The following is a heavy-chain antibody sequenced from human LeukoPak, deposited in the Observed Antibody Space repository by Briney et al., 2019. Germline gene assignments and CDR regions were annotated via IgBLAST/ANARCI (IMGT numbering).Heavy chain of an antibody. J-gene: IGHJ4*02. CDR2: IYYSGST. Sequence: PSETLSLTCTVSGGSISSYYWSWIRQPPGKGPEWIGYIYYSGSTNYNPSLKSRVTISVDTSKNQFSLKLSSVTAADTAVYYCARGTYYCGSGSYPAGFDYWGQGTLVTVSS. D-gene: IGHD3-10*01. CDR1: GGSISSYY. V-gene: IGHV4-59*01. CDR3: ARGTYYCGSGSYPAGFDY.